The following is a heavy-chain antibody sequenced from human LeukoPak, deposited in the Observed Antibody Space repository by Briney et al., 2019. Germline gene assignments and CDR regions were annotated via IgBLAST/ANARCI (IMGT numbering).Heavy chain of an antibody. CDR3: AKGGGLRFDP. J-gene: IGHJ5*02. CDR1: GFTFSSYA. CDR2: ISGSGGST. Sequence: GGSLRLSCVASGFTFSSYALSWVRQAPGKGLDWASDISGSGGSTHYADSVKGRLTISRDNAKNTLYLQMNSLRVEDTAVYYCAKGGGLRFDPWGQGTLVTVSS. V-gene: IGHV3-23*01.